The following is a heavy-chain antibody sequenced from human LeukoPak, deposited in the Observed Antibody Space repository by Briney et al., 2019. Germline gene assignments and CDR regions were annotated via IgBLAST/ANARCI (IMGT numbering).Heavy chain of an antibody. CDR2: IFAGGET. V-gene: IGHV3-66*01. CDR3: ARVWWRTSIHRSFYFDY. Sequence: GGSLRLSCAASRFSVGTNYLTWVRQAPGKGLEWVSLIFAGGETSYADYVRGRFTISRDNSRNTLYLQMNSLTVEDTATYYCARVWWRTSIHRSFYFDYWGQGALVIVSS. D-gene: IGHD2-21*02. CDR1: RFSVGTNY. J-gene: IGHJ4*01.